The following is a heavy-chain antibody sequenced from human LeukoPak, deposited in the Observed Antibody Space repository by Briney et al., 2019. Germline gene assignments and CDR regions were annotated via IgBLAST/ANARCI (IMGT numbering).Heavy chain of an antibody. J-gene: IGHJ4*02. Sequence: GGSLRLSCAASGFTFSTYSMNWVRQAPGKGLEWVSSISSSSTYLYYADSVKGRFTISRDNAQNLLFLQMNSLRAEDTAVYYCAKDLNTVTTAFFVHWGQGTLVTVSS. V-gene: IGHV3-21*06. CDR3: AKDLNTVTTAFFVH. CDR1: GFTFSTYS. CDR2: ISSSSTYL. D-gene: IGHD4-11*01.